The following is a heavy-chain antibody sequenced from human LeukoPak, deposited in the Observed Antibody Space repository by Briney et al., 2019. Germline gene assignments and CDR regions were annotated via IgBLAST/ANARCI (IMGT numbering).Heavy chain of an antibody. CDR1: GFTVSSNY. CDR2: IYSGGST. CDR3: ARAGYDSSGYYFWYYFDC. V-gene: IGHV3-53*01. J-gene: IGHJ4*02. Sequence: GGSLRLSCAASGFTVSSNYMSWVRQAPGKGLEWVSVIYSGGSTYYADSVKGRFTISRDNSKNTLYLQMNSLRAEDTAVYYCARAGYDSSGYYFWYYFDCWGQGTLVTVSS. D-gene: IGHD3-22*01.